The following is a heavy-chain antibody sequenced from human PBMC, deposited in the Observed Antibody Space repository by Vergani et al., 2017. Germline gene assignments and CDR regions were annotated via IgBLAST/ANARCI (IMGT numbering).Heavy chain of an antibody. CDR1: GFTFSSYE. Sequence: EVQLVESGGGLVQPGGSLRLSCAASGFTFSSYEMNWVRQAPGKGLEWVSYISSSGSTIYYADSVKGRFTISRDNAKNSLYLQMNSLRADDTAVYYCAREWDFFDYWGQGTLVTVSS. J-gene: IGHJ4*02. CDR2: ISSSGSTI. V-gene: IGHV3-48*03. CDR3: AREWDFFDY.